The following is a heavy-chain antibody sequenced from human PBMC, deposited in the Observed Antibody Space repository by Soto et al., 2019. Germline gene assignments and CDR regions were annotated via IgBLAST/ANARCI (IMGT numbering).Heavy chain of an antibody. CDR3: RVFVPSAGTDY. D-gene: IGHD6-13*01. J-gene: IGHJ4*02. CDR2: IKGRTDGGTT. V-gene: IGHV3-15*07. CDR1: GFTFTYAW. Sequence: PGGSLRLSCATSGFTFTYAWMNWVRQAPGKGLEWVGHIKGRTDGGTTDYAAPVKGRFSISRDDSKNMLYLQMNSLKTEDTAVYFCRVFVPSAGTDYWGQGTLLTVSS.